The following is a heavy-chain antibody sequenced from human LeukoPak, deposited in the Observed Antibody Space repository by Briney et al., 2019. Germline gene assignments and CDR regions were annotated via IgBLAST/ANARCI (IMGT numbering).Heavy chain of an antibody. Sequence: ASVNVSFKISVYSLIDLSIHWVREAPGEGLEWMGGFDSENNKMVYSQKFQGRVTMTEDTSADTAYMELTSLRSEDTAVYFCATDRVYRSSGRSWGFFDYWGQGTLVIVSS. CDR3: ATDRVYRSSGRSWGFFDY. CDR2: FDSENNKM. V-gene: IGHV1-24*01. CDR1: VYSLIDLS. J-gene: IGHJ4*02. D-gene: IGHD6-19*01.